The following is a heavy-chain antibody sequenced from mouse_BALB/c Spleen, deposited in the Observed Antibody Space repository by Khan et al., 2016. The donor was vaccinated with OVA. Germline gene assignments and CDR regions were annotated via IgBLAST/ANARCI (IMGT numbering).Heavy chain of an antibody. CDR2: IIPSNNYT. J-gene: IGHJ3*01. D-gene: IGHD2-14*01. Sequence: QVQLQQSGAELARPGASVKMSCKASGYTFTTYTIHWVKQRPGQGLEWIGYIIPSNNYTNYNQRFKDRATLTADKSSSTAYMQLSSLTSEDSAGYYGAREGAYYRADGWFAYWGQGTLVTVSA. CDR3: AREGAYYRADGWFAY. CDR1: GYTFTTYT. V-gene: IGHV1-4*01.